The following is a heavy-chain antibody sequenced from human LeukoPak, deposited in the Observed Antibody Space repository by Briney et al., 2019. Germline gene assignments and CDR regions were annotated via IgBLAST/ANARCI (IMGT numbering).Heavy chain of an antibody. CDR3: ARDNYGDHPYYYYYGMDV. D-gene: IGHD4-17*01. CDR2: IYTSGST. V-gene: IGHV4-4*07. CDR1: GGSISSYY. J-gene: IGHJ6*02. Sequence: SKTLSLTCTVSGGSISSYYWSWIRQPAGKGLEWIGRIYTSGSTTYNPSLKSRVTMSVDTSKNQFSLKLSSVTAADTAVYYCARDNYGDHPYYYYYGMDVWGQGTTVTVSS.